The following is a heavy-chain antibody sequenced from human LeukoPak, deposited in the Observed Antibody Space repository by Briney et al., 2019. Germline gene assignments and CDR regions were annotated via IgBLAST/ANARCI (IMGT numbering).Heavy chain of an antibody. CDR1: GFTFSSYW. CDR2: TNSDGSST. D-gene: IGHD4-17*01. V-gene: IGHV3-74*01. Sequence: GGSLRLSCAASGFTFSSYWVHWVRQAPGKGLVWVSRTNSDGSSTRYADSVKGRFTISRDNAKNTLCLQMNSLRAEDTAVYYCARGGEWGDYVFLDYWGQGTLVTVSS. CDR3: ARGGEWGDYVFLDY. J-gene: IGHJ4*02.